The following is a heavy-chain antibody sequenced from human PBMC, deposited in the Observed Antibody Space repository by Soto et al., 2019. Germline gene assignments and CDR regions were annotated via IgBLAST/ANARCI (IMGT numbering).Heavy chain of an antibody. CDR2: IYHTGST. J-gene: IGHJ5*02. Sequence: SETLSLTCAVSGGSISSGGYSWSWIRQPPGKGLEWIGYIYHTGSTYYNPSLKSRVTISVDRSKNQFSLKLSSVTAADTAVYYCARGGAVFGGLNWFDPWGQGTLVTV. CDR3: ARGGAVFGGLNWFDP. V-gene: IGHV4-30-2*01. CDR1: GGSISSGGYS. D-gene: IGHD3-3*01.